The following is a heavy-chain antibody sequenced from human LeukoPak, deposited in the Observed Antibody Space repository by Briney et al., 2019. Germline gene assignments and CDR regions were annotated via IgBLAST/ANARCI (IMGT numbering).Heavy chain of an antibody. Sequence: AASVKVSCKASGYTFTSYGISWVRQAPGQGLEWMGWISAYNGNTNYAQKLQGRVTMTTDTSTSTAYMELRSLRSDDTAVYYCARDRDSSSSGGPGYWGQGTLVTVSS. V-gene: IGHV1-18*01. CDR1: GYTFTSYG. CDR3: ARDRDSSSSGGPGY. CDR2: ISAYNGNT. D-gene: IGHD6-6*01. J-gene: IGHJ4*02.